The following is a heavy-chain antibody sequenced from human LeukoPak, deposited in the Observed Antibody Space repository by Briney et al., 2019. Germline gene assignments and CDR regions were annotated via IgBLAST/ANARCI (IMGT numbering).Heavy chain of an antibody. CDR2: MNPNSGNT. V-gene: IGHV1-8*01. J-gene: IGHJ4*02. CDR1: GYTSTSYD. Sequence: ASVKVSCKASGYTSTSYDINWVRQATGQGLEWMGWMNPNSGNTGYAQKFQGRVTMTRNTSISTAYMELSSLRSEDTAVYYCARGSKTTRTRDIVVVPAEDYWGQGTLVTVSS. D-gene: IGHD2-2*01. CDR3: ARGSKTTRTRDIVVVPAEDY.